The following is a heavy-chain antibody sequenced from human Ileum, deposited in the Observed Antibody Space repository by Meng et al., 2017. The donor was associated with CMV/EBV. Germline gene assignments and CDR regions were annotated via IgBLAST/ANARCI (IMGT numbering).Heavy chain of an antibody. CDR2: IYRGDDK. CDR1: GFSPGTRGEG. J-gene: IGHJ4*02. Sequence: HITLKESGPTLVKPTSTLTLPCSFSGFSPGTRGEGWGWIRQPPGKALEWLALIYRGDDKRYSPSLNSRLTIAKDTSKNEVVLTLTNMGPIDTGTYYCAHFVGGYYPSRPDYWGQGTLVTVSS. D-gene: IGHD1-26*01. V-gene: IGHV2-5*02. CDR3: AHFVGGYYPSRPDY.